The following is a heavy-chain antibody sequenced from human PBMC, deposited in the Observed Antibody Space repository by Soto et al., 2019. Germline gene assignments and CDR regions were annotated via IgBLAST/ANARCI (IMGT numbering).Heavy chain of an antibody. CDR2: ISYDGSDK. Sequence: GGSLRLSCSASGFTFSDRGFHWVRQAPGKGLEWVAVISYDGSDKYYADSVKGRFTISRDNSKKTLYLQMTSLRAEDSAVYYCAKDRGGTGWPFDHWGQGTLVTVSS. J-gene: IGHJ4*02. D-gene: IGHD6-19*01. V-gene: IGHV3-30*18. CDR1: GFTFSDRG. CDR3: AKDRGGTGWPFDH.